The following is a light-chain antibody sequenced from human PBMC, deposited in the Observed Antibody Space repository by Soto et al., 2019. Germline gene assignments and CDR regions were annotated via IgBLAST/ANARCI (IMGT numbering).Light chain of an antibody. V-gene: IGLV2-14*01. CDR2: EVT. J-gene: IGLJ1*01. CDR3: SSYTSRSTLV. CDR1: ISDVGSYDY. Sequence: QSVLTQPPSASGSLGQSVTISCAGTISDVGSYDYVSWYQQLPGEAPKLIIYEVTNRPSGVSNRFSGSKSGNTASLTISGLQAEDEADYYCSSYTSRSTLVFGTGTKLTVL.